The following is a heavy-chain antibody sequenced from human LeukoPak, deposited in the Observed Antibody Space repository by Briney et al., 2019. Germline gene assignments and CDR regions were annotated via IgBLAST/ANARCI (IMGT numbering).Heavy chain of an antibody. J-gene: IGHJ4*02. CDR2: IYYAGGT. CDR1: GGSIGSDY. Sequence: SETLSLTCTVSGGSIGSDYWTWIRQPPGKGLEYIGYIYYAGGTNYNPSLKSRVTISVDTSKNQFSLKLSSVTAADTAVYFCAKYGNSGWVIDNWGQGTLVTVSS. CDR3: AKYGNSGWVIDN. V-gene: IGHV4-59*08. D-gene: IGHD6-19*01.